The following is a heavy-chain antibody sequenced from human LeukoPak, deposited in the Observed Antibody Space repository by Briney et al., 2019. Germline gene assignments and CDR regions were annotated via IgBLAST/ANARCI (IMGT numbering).Heavy chain of an antibody. J-gene: IGHJ4*02. CDR3: TWGASWPGLAFHY. CDR1: GFSFSSYA. V-gene: IGHV3-15*01. Sequence: GGSLRLSCAGSGFSFSSYAMSWVRQAPGKGLEWVGRIKSKGSGETTDYAAPVKDRFTISRDDSKNTLYLQMNSLKNEDTAVYYCTWGASWPGLAFHYWGQGTLVTVSS. D-gene: IGHD2-2*01. CDR2: IKSKGSGETT.